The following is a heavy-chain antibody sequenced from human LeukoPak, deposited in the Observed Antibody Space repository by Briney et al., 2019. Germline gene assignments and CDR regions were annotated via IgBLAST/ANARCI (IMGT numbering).Heavy chain of an antibody. CDR2: ISSSSSYI. J-gene: IGHJ4*02. V-gene: IGHV3-21*01. D-gene: IGHD6-13*01. Sequence: PGGSLRLSCAASGFTFSSYSMNWVRQAPGKGLEWVSSISSSSSYIYHADSVKGRFTISRDNAKNSLYLQMNSLRAEDTAVYYCARGRIAAAGRVDYWGQGTLVTVSS. CDR1: GFTFSSYS. CDR3: ARGRIAAAGRVDY.